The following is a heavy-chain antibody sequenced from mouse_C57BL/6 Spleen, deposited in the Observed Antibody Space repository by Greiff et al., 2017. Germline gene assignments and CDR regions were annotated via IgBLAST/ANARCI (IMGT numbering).Heavy chain of an antibody. CDR1: GYTFTSYW. V-gene: IGHV1-7*01. D-gene: IGHD1-1*01. Sequence: VQLQQSGAELAKPGASVKLSCKASGYTFTSYWMHWVKQRPGQGLEWIGNINPSSGYTKYNQKFKDKATLTADKSSSTDYMQLSRLTYEDSAVYYCARSEDQGRSTVVARGYAMDYWGQGTSVTVSS. CDR3: ARSEDQGRSTVVARGYAMDY. CDR2: INPSSGYT. J-gene: IGHJ4*01.